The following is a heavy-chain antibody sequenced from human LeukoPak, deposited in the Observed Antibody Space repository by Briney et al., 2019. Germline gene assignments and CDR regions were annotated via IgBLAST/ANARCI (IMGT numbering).Heavy chain of an antibody. V-gene: IGHV1-8*03. Sequence: ASVKVSCKASGYTFTSYDINWVRQATGQGLEWMGWMNPNSGNTGYAQKFQGRVTITRNTSISTAYMELSSLRSEDTAVYYCAREYSSSWYGNYYYYMDVWGKGTTVTVSS. J-gene: IGHJ6*03. D-gene: IGHD6-13*01. CDR3: AREYSSSWYGNYYYYMDV. CDR1: GYTFTSYD. CDR2: MNPNSGNT.